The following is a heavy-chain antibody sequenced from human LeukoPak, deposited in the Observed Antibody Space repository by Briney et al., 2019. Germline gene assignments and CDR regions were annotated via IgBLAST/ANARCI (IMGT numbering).Heavy chain of an antibody. CDR1: GGSISSQY. Sequence: SETLSLTCTVSGGSISSQYWSWIRQPPGRGLEWIGYIYYSGSTNYNLSLKSRVTISVDTSKNQFSLKLSAVTAADTAVYYCTRFGYYYGMDVWGQGTTVTVSS. CDR2: IYYSGST. CDR3: TRFGYYYGMDV. V-gene: IGHV4-59*11. J-gene: IGHJ6*02. D-gene: IGHD3-10*01.